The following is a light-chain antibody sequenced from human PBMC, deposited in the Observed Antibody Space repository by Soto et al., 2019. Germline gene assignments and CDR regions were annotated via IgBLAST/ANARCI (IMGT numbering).Light chain of an antibody. CDR3: CSYAGRYTYV. J-gene: IGLJ1*01. CDR2: DVI. Sequence: QSALTQPRSVSGSPGQSVTISCTGTSSDVGGYNYVSWYQQHPGKAPRLIIFDVIKRPSGVPDRFSGSKSGNTASLTISGLQTGDEADYYCCSYAGRYTYVFGTGTSSPS. CDR1: SSDVGGYNY. V-gene: IGLV2-11*01.